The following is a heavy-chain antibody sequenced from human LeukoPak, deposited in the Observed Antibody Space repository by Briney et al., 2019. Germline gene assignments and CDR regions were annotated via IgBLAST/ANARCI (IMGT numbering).Heavy chain of an antibody. Sequence: SVKVSCKASGGTFSSYAISWVRQAPGQGLEWMGGTIPIFGTANYAQKFQGRVTITTDESTSTAYMELSSLRSEDTAVYYCARDLIVGATTNAFDIWGQGTMVTVSS. J-gene: IGHJ3*02. V-gene: IGHV1-69*05. CDR2: TIPIFGTA. D-gene: IGHD1-26*01. CDR3: ARDLIVGATTNAFDI. CDR1: GGTFSSYA.